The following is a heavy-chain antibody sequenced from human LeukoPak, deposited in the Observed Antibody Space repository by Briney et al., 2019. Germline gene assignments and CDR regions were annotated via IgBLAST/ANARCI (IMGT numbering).Heavy chain of an antibody. Sequence: GGSLRLSCAVSGIALSNYGMSWVRQAPGKGLEWVAGISDSGGRTNYADSVKGRFTISRDNPKNTLYLQMNSLSAEDTAVYFCAKRGVVIRVILVGFHKEAYYFDSWGQGALVTVSS. V-gene: IGHV3-23*01. CDR2: ISDSGGRT. CDR1: GIALSNYG. J-gene: IGHJ4*02. D-gene: IGHD3-22*01. CDR3: AKRGVVIRVILVGFHKEAYYFDS.